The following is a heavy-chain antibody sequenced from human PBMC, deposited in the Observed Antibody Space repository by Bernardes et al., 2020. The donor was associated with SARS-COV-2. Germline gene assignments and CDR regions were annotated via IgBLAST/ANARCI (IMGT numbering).Heavy chain of an antibody. J-gene: IGHJ4*02. CDR2: ISTDHGYT. D-gene: IGHD3-16*01. V-gene: IGHV1-18*01. Sequence: ASVKVSCKSSGYTYTNYGISWVRQAPGQGLETMGWISTDHGYTNYAQKFQGRITLTKETFSRTAYMELRSLTFDDTAVYYCARGGNYVWDSKQFDYWGQGTLVTVST. CDR1: GYTYTNYG. CDR3: ARGGNYVWDSKQFDY.